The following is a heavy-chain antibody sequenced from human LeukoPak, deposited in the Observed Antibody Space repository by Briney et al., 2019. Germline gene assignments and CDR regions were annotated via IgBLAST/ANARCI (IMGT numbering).Heavy chain of an antibody. CDR3: ARDVDYYDSSGYPPGPGNY. CDR1: GFTFSSYW. D-gene: IGHD3-22*01. CDR2: IKQDGSEK. Sequence: GGSLRLSCAASGFTFSSYWMSWVRQAPGKGLEWVANIKQDGSEKYYVDSVKGRFTIYRDNAKNSLYLQMNSLRAEDTAVYYCARDVDYYDSSGYPPGPGNYWGQGTLVTVSS. J-gene: IGHJ4*02. V-gene: IGHV3-7*01.